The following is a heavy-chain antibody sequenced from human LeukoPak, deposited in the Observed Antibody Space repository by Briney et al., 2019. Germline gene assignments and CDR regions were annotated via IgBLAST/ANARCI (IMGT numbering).Heavy chain of an antibody. CDR3: ASGDFWSGYYTGFMPDP. V-gene: IGHV3-66*02. D-gene: IGHD3-3*01. CDR2: IYSGGST. Sequence: PGGSLRLSCAGSGYTVSSNYMSWVRQAPGKGLEWVSVIYSGGSTYYADSVKGRFTISRDNSKNTLYLQMNSLRAEDTAVYYCASGDFWSGYYTGFMPDPWGQGTLVTVSS. J-gene: IGHJ5*02. CDR1: GYTVSSNY.